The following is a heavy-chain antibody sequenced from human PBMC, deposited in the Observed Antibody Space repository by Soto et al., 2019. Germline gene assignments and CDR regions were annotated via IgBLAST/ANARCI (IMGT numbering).Heavy chain of an antibody. D-gene: IGHD3-16*01. Sequence: SVKVSCKASGGTFSSYTISWVRQAPGQGLEWMGRIIPILGIANYAQKFQGRVTITADKSTSTAYMELSSLRSEDTAVYYCAIPLGARDAFDIWGQGPMVTVPS. J-gene: IGHJ3*02. CDR2: IIPILGIA. CDR3: AIPLGARDAFDI. CDR1: GGTFSSYT. V-gene: IGHV1-69*02.